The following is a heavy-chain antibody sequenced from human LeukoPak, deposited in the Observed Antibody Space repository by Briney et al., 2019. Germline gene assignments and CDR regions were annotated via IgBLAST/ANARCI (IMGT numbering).Heavy chain of an antibody. CDR1: GGSISSGGYY. CDR2: IYYSGST. D-gene: IGHD5/OR15-5a*01. J-gene: IGHJ5*02. CDR3: ARKGSLGFS. Sequence: SEILSLTCTVSGGSISSGGYYWSWIRQHPGKGLEWIGYIYYSGSTYYNPSLKSRVTISVDTSKNQFSLKLSSVTAADTVVYYCARKGSLGFSWGQGTLVTVSS. V-gene: IGHV4-31*03.